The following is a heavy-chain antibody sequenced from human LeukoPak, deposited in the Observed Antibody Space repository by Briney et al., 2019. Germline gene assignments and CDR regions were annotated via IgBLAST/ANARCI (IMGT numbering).Heavy chain of an antibody. CDR2: IYWDDDK. CDR3: AHRRDGYNSLDY. J-gene: IGHJ4*02. Sequence: SGPTLVKPTQTLTLTCTFSGFSLSTSGVTVGWIRQPPGKALEWLGLIYWDDDKRYSPSLKSALTITKDTSKNQVVLTMTNMDPVDTATYYCAHRRDGYNSLDYWGQGTLVTVSS. D-gene: IGHD5-24*01. CDR1: GFSLSTSGVT. V-gene: IGHV2-5*02.